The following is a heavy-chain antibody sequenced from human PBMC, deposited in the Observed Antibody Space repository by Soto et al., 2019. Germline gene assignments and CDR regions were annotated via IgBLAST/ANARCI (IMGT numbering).Heavy chain of an antibody. CDR3: ARVFTLYLDPVAY. D-gene: IGHD2-21*01. CDR2: IDPNSGAT. V-gene: IGHV1-2*04. J-gene: IGHJ4*02. Sequence: ASVKVSCKAAGYTFTAYYLHWVRQAPGQGLEWMGWIDPNSGATNYAQKFQGWVTMTRDTSISTAYMELSSLKSDDTAVYYCARVFTLYLDPVAYRGQGTLVTVSS. CDR1: GYTFTAYY.